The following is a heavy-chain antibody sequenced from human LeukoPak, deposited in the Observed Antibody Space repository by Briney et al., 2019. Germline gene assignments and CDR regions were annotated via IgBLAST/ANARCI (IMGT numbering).Heavy chain of an antibody. D-gene: IGHD3-22*01. CDR3: ARGTHEYYYDSSGPGDY. CDR1: GFTFSSYA. V-gene: IGHV3-64*01. J-gene: IGHJ4*02. CDR2: ISSNGGST. Sequence: GGSLRLSCAASGFTFSSYAMHWVRQAPGKGLECVSAISSNGGSTYYANSVQGRFTISRDNSKNTMYPQMGSLRAEDMAVYYCARGTHEYYYDSSGPGDYWGQGTLVTVSS.